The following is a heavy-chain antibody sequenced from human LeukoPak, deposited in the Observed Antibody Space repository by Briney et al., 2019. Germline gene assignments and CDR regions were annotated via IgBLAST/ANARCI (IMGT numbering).Heavy chain of an antibody. J-gene: IGHJ3*02. V-gene: IGHV3-9*01. CDR3: AKDMVGVGGDAFDI. CDR1: GLTFDDYA. CDR2: ISWNSGSI. D-gene: IGHD2-8*01. Sequence: SGRSLRLSCAASGLTFDDYAMHWVRQAPGKGLEWVSGISWNSGSIGYADSVKGRFTISRDNAKNSLYLQMNSLRAEDTALYCCAKDMVGVGGDAFDIWGQGTMVTVSS.